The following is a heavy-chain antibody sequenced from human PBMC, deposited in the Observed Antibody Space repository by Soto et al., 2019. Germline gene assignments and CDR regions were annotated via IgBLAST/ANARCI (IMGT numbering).Heavy chain of an antibody. CDR1: GGTFSSYT. J-gene: IGHJ4*02. CDR3: ASLGDYGDYPYYFDY. V-gene: IGHV1-69*02. Sequence: QVQLVQSGAAVKKPGSSVKVSCKAAGGTFSSYTISWVRQAPGQGLEWMGRIIPILGIANYAQKFQGRVTITADKSTSTAYMELSSLRSEDTAVYYCASLGDYGDYPYYFDYWGQGTLVTVSS. D-gene: IGHD4-17*01. CDR2: IIPILGIA.